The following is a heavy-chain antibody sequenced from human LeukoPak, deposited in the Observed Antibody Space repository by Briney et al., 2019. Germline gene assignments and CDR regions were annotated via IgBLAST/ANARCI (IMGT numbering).Heavy chain of an antibody. V-gene: IGHV1-69*05. CDR2: ILPIYGTA. CDR3: GSMSSGWYVGWCDP. J-gene: IGHJ5*02. D-gene: IGHD6-19*01. Sequence: GASVKVSCKASGGTFSTFVISWVGQAPGQGLEWRGAILPIYGTANYAQKFQGRVTITTDESTTTAYMELSSLRSEDTAVYYCGSMSSGWYVGWCDPWGQGTLVTVSS. CDR1: GGTFSTFV.